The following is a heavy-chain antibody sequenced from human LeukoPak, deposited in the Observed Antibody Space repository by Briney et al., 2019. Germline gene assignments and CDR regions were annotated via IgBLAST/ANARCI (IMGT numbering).Heavy chain of an antibody. J-gene: IGHJ4*02. V-gene: IGHV3-33*01. CDR3: ARDLEIGSSSYYFDY. CDR2: IWYDGSNK. CDR1: GFTFSTYG. Sequence: GGSLRLSCASSGFTFSTYGMHWVRQAPGKGLEWVAVIWYDGSNKYYADSVRGRFTISRDNFKNTLYLQMNSLRAEDTAVYYCARDLEIGSSSYYFDYWGQGTLVTVSS. D-gene: IGHD3-3*01.